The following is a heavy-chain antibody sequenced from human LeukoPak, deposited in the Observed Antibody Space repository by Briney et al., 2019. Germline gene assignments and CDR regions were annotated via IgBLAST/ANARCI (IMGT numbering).Heavy chain of an antibody. CDR2: ISYDGSNK. CDR1: GFTFSSYG. J-gene: IGHJ5*02. Sequence: GGSLRLSCAASGFTFSSYGMHWVRQAPGKGLEWVAVISYDGSNKYYADSMKGRFTISRDNSKNTLYLQMNSLRAEDTAVYYCAKEGAGWNYYGSNWFDPWGQGTLVTVSS. V-gene: IGHV3-30*18. D-gene: IGHD3-10*01. CDR3: AKEGAGWNYYGSNWFDP.